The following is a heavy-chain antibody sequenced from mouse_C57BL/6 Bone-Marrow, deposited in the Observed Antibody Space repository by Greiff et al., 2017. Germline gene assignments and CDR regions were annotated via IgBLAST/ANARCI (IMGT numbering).Heavy chain of an antibody. V-gene: IGHV5-6*01. D-gene: IGHD1-3*01. Sequence: EVKVVESGGDLVKPGGSLKLSCAASGFTFSSYGMSWVRQTPDKRLEWVATISSGGSYTYYPDSVKGRFTISRDNAKNTLYLQMSSLKSEDTAMYYCARHRIRKWENYFDSWGQGTTLTVSS. J-gene: IGHJ2*01. CDR3: ARHRIRKWENYFDS. CDR1: GFTFSSYG. CDR2: ISSGGSYT.